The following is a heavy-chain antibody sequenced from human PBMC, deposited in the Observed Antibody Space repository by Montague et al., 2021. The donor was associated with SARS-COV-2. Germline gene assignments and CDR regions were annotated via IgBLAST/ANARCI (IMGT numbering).Heavy chain of an antibody. CDR2: IYDSGST. Sequence: SETQSLTCTVSGGSISSNNYYWDWIRQPPGKELEWIGSIYDSGSTYYNPSLKSRVTISVDTSKNHFSLKLNSVTAADTAVYYCARRGRKLLPVATTIGGFDIWGQGTMVTVSS. D-gene: IGHD5-12*01. J-gene: IGHJ3*02. CDR3: ARRGRKLLPVATTIGGFDI. V-gene: IGHV4-39*02. CDR1: GGSISSNNYY.